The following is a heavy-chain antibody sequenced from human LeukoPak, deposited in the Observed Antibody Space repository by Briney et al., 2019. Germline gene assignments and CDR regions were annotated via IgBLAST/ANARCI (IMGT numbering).Heavy chain of an antibody. CDR1: EFTVSSNY. J-gene: IGHJ4*02. D-gene: IGHD6-6*01. V-gene: IGHV3-66*01. Sequence: GGSLRLSCAASEFTVSSNYMSWVRQAPGKGLEWVSVIYSGGSTYYADSVKGRFTISRDNSKNTLYLQMNSLRAEDTAVYYCAREYSSSSTDGPYFDYWGQGTLVTVSS. CDR2: IYSGGST. CDR3: AREYSSSSTDGPYFDY.